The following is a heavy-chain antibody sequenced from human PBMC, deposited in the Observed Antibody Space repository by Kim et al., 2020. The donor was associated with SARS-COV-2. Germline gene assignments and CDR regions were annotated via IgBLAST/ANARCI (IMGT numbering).Heavy chain of an antibody. D-gene: IGHD3-9*01. Sequence: GGSLRLSCAASGFTFDDYAMHWVRQAPGKGLEWVSGISWNSGSIGYADSVKGRFTISRDNAKNSLYLQMNSLRAEDTALYYCAKEDILTGYFQIGGQGTLVTVSS. CDR1: GFTFDDYA. V-gene: IGHV3-9*01. CDR2: ISWNSGSI. J-gene: IGHJ4*02. CDR3: AKEDILTGYFQI.